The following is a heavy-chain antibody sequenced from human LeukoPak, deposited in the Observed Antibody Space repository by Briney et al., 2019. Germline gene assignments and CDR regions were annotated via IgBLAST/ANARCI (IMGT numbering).Heavy chain of an antibody. J-gene: IGHJ6*04. CDR2: ISSSSSYI. CDR3: ARGLYGSGTKRSYGMDV. V-gene: IGHV3-21*01. D-gene: IGHD3-10*01. CDR1: GFTFSSYS. Sequence: GGSLRLSCAASGFTFSSYSMNRVRQAPGKGLEWVSSISSSSSYIYYADSVKGRFTISRDNAKNSLYLQMNSLRAEDTAVYYCARGLYGSGTKRSYGMDVWGKGTTVTVSS.